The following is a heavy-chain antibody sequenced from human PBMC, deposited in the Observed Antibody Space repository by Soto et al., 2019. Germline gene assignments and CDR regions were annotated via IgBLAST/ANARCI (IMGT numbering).Heavy chain of an antibody. CDR3: AHSGSETTHDAFDI. V-gene: IGHV2-5*02. Sequence: QITLKESGPTLVKPTQTLTLTCTFSGFSLSTSGVGVGWIRQPPGKALEWLALIYWDDDKRYSPSLKSRLTIPKDTSKNQVVLTMTNMDPVDTATYYCAHSGSETTHDAFDIWGQGTMVTVSS. CDR2: IYWDDDK. CDR1: GFSLSTSGVG. J-gene: IGHJ3*02.